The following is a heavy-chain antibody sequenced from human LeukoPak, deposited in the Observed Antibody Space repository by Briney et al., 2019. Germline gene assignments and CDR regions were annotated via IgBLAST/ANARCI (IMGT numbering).Heavy chain of an antibody. V-gene: IGHV1-69*13. CDR3: AREWGNKAFDY. CDR1: GGTFSSYA. CDR2: IIPIFGTA. D-gene: IGHD7-27*01. J-gene: IGHJ4*02. Sequence: RASVKVSCKASGGTFSSYAISWVRQAPGQGLEWMGGIIPIFGTANYAQKFQGRVTITADESTSTAYMELSSLRSEDTAVYYCAREWGNKAFDYWGQGTLVTVSS.